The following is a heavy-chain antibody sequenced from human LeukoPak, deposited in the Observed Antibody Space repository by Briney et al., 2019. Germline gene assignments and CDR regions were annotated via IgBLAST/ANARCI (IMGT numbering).Heavy chain of an antibody. J-gene: IGHJ5*02. Sequence: ASETLSLTCAVYGGSFSGYYWSWIRQPPGKGLEWIGEINHSGSTNYNPSLKSRVTISVDTSKNQFSLKLSSVTAADTAVYYCARDWEGNWFDPWGQGTLVTVSS. D-gene: IGHD1-26*01. CDR2: INHSGST. V-gene: IGHV4-34*01. CDR3: ARDWEGNWFDP. CDR1: GGSFSGYY.